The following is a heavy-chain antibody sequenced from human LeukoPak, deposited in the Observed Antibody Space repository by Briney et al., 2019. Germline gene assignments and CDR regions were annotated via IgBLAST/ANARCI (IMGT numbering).Heavy chain of an antibody. CDR2: IYHSGST. Sequence: SGTLSLTCAVSGGSISSSNWWSWDRQPPGKGLEWIGEIYHSGSTNYNPSLKSRVTISVDTSKNQFSLKLSSVTAADTAVYYCARQNWNYGAQAFDIWGQGTMVTVSS. D-gene: IGHD1-7*01. CDR1: GGSISSSNW. V-gene: IGHV4-4*02. J-gene: IGHJ3*02. CDR3: ARQNWNYGAQAFDI.